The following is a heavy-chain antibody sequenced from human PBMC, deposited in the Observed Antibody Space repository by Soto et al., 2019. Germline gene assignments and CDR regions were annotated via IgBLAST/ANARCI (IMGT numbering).Heavy chain of an antibody. Sequence: QVQLVESGGGLVKPGGSLRLSCAASGFTFSDYYMSWIRQAPGKGLEWVSYISSSSSYTNYADSVKGRCIISRDNAKNSLYLQMTSLRAEDTAVYYCAREREYGSFYADVGGQGTTVNVSS. D-gene: IGHD3-10*01. J-gene: IGHJ6*02. CDR1: GFTFSDYY. CDR2: ISSSSSYT. V-gene: IGHV3-11*05. CDR3: AREREYGSFYADV.